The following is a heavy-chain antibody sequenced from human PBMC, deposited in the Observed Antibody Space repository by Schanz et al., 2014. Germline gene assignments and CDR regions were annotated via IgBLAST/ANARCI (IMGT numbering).Heavy chain of an antibody. J-gene: IGHJ6*02. CDR2: VNPYAGTT. Sequence: QVYLVQSGPEVAEPGASLKVSCKTSGYTFASFFITWVRQAPGQGLEWMGWVNPYAGTTRYAQGHQGRVTMTTDTSSPTASLEVGIRTSDDTAIYSWARAAASTLFVIALPSDYGYYGMDVWGQGTAVTVAS. V-gene: IGHV1-18*01. CDR3: ARAAASTLFVIALPSDYGYYGMDV. CDR1: GYTFASFF. D-gene: IGHD3-10*01.